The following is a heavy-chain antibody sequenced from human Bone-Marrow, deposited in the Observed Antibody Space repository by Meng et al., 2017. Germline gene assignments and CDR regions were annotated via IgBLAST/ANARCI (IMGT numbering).Heavy chain of an antibody. CDR1: GGSFSGYY. V-gene: IGHV4-34*01. Sequence: SETLSLTCAVYGGSFSGYYWSWIRQPPGKGLEWIGEINHSGSTNYNPSLKSRVTISVDTSKNQFSLKLSSVTAADTAVYYCARMGDCSTTSCYAVSFDYWGQGTLVTVSS. J-gene: IGHJ4*02. CDR2: INHSGST. D-gene: IGHD2-2*01. CDR3: ARMGDCSTTSCYAVSFDY.